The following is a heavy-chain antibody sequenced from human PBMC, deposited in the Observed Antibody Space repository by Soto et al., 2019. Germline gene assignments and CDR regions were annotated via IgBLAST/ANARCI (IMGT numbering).Heavy chain of an antibody. CDR2: IYYSGST. CDR1: GGSVSSGSYY. J-gene: IGHJ5*02. V-gene: IGHV4-61*01. Sequence: SATLSLTCTVSGGSVSSGSYYWSWIRQPPGKGLEWIGYIYYSGSTNYNPSLKSRVTISVDTSKNQFSLKLSSVTAADTAVYYCAFSSGSWFDPWGQGTLVTVSS. CDR3: AFSSGSWFDP. D-gene: IGHD6-19*01.